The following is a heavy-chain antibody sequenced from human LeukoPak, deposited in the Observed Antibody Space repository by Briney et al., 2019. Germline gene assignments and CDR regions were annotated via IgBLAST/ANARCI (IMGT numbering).Heavy chain of an antibody. CDR2: IYYSGST. Sequence: PSETLSLSCTVSGGSISSSSYYWGWIRQPPGKGLEWIGSIYYSGSTYYNPSLKSRVTISVDTSKNQFSLKLSSVTAADTAVYYCARHYYGSGSYWFRWFDPWGQGTLVTVSS. CDR1: GGSISSSSYY. V-gene: IGHV4-39*01. D-gene: IGHD3-10*01. CDR3: ARHYYGSGSYWFRWFDP. J-gene: IGHJ5*02.